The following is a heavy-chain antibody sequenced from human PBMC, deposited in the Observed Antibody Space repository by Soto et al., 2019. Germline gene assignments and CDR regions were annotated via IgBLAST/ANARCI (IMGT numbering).Heavy chain of an antibody. CDR2: IKTDGTYA. CDR1: GFTFSTYW. J-gene: IGHJ4*02. CDR3: AAGGSRYSAN. Sequence: EVQLVESGGDLVQPGGSLRLSCAASGFTFSTYWMHWVRQAPGKGLLWVSRIKTDGTYATYADSVKGRFTISRDNAKNTLYLQMHSLRVEYAAVYYCAAGGSRYSANWGQGTLVTVSS. D-gene: IGHD3-22*01. V-gene: IGHV3-74*01.